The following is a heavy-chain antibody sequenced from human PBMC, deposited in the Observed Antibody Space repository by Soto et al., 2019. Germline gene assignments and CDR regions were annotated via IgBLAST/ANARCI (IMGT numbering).Heavy chain of an antibody. V-gene: IGHV4-31*03. Sequence: SETLSLTCTVSGGSISSGGYYWSWIRQHPGKGLEWIGYIYYSGSTYYNPSLKSRVTISVDTSKNQFSLKLSSVTAADTAVYYCARVDSPWLVVDYWGQGTLVTVS. D-gene: IGHD6-19*01. J-gene: IGHJ4*02. CDR1: GGSISSGGYY. CDR3: ARVDSPWLVVDY. CDR2: IYYSGST.